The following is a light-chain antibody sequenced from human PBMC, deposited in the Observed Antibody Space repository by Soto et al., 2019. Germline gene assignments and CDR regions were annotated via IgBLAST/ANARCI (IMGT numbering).Light chain of an antibody. V-gene: IGKV3-20*01. CDR3: QQYGSSVMYT. Sequence: EIVLMQSPGTLSLSPGERATLSCRASQNIMSNYLAWYQQKSGQAPRLLIYGASSRATGIPDRFSGSGSGTDFTLTISRLEPEDFAVYYWQQYGSSVMYTFGQGTELEIK. CDR1: QNIMSNY. CDR2: GAS. J-gene: IGKJ2*01.